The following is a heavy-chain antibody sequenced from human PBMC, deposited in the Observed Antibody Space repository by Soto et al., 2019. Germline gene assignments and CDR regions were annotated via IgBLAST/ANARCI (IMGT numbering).Heavy chain of an antibody. D-gene: IGHD3-16*01. J-gene: IGHJ4*02. CDR1: GFTFSGYA. V-gene: IGHV3-30-3*01. Sequence: PGGSLRLSCAASGFTFSGYAMHWVRQAPGKGLEWVAVISYDGSNKYYADSVKGRFTISRDNSKNTLYLQMNSLRAEDTAVYYCARDVGGPDYWGQGTLVTVSS. CDR2: ISYDGSNK. CDR3: ARDVGGPDY.